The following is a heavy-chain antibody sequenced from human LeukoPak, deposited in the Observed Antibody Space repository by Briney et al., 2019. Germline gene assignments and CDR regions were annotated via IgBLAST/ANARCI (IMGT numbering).Heavy chain of an antibody. CDR2: IRFDGSKQ. J-gene: IGHJ4*02. V-gene: IGHV3-30*02. CDR1: GFTFRRFA. CDR3: AKVGQDYSDHYCFDS. Sequence: PGGSLRLSCAASGFTFRRFAMDWVRQAPGKGLEWVAFIRFDGSKQDYADSVKGRFTISRDNAKNTLYLQMNSLRVEDTAVYFCAKVGQDYSDHYCFDSWGQGTLVTVSS. D-gene: IGHD4-17*01.